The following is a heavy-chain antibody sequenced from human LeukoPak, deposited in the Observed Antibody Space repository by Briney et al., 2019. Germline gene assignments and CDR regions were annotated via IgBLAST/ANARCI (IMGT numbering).Heavy chain of an antibody. V-gene: IGHV3-23*01. CDR1: GFTFSSYA. D-gene: IGHD5-18*01. Sequence: GGSLRLSCAASGFTFSSYAMSWVRQAPGKGLEWVSAISGSGGSTYYADSVKGRFTISRDNSKNTLYLQMNSLRAEDTAVYYCAKGLRGYSYGSGFAFDIWGQGTMVTVSS. CDR2: ISGSGGST. J-gene: IGHJ3*02. CDR3: AKGLRGYSYGSGFAFDI.